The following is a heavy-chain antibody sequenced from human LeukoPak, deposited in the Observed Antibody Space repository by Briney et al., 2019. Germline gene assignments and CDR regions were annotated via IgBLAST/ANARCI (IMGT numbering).Heavy chain of an antibody. Sequence: SVKVSCKASGGTFSSYVIIWVRQAPGQGLEWMGGIIPIFDTTNYAQKFQARVTITADESTSTAYMELSRLTSDDTAVYYCAGYCSSPSCDKNWFDPWGQGTLVTVSS. J-gene: IGHJ5*02. CDR3: AGYCSSPSCDKNWFDP. V-gene: IGHV1-69*13. CDR1: GGTFSSYV. CDR2: IIPIFDTT. D-gene: IGHD2-2*02.